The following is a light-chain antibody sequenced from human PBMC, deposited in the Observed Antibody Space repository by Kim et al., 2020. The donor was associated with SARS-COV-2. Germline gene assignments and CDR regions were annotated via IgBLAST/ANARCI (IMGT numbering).Light chain of an antibody. Sequence: DIQMTQSPSSLSASVGDRVTITCRASQSISISLNWYQQKPGKAPKVLISGASTLQSGVPSRFSGSGSGTDFTLTISSLQPEDFVTYYCQQSYSTRLTFGGGTKVDIK. J-gene: IGKJ4*01. V-gene: IGKV1-39*01. CDR2: GAS. CDR3: QQSYSTRLT. CDR1: QSISIS.